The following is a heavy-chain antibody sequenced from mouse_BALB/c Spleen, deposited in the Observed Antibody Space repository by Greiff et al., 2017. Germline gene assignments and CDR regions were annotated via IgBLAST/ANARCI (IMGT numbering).Heavy chain of an antibody. CDR3: ARGGDYDGWFAY. CDR1: GFTFSSYA. J-gene: IGHJ3*01. Sequence: EVQGVESGGGLVKPGGSLKLSCAASGFTFSSYAMSWVRQTPEKRLEWVASISSGGSTYYPDRVKGRFTISRDNARNILYLQMSSLRSEDTAMYYCARGGDYDGWFAYWGQGTLVTVSA. D-gene: IGHD2-4*01. V-gene: IGHV5-6-5*01. CDR2: ISSGGST.